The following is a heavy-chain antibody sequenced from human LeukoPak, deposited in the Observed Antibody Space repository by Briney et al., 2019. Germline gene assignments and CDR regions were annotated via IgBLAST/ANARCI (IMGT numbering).Heavy chain of an antibody. Sequence: ASVKVSCKASGYTFTSYDINWVRQATGQGLEWMGWMNPNSGNTGYAQKFQGRVAMTRNSSITTAYMELSSLRSEDTAVYYCARRHGRCSDGSCYYPDYWGQGTLVTVSS. D-gene: IGHD2-15*01. CDR1: GYTFTSYD. V-gene: IGHV1-8*01. J-gene: IGHJ4*02. CDR3: ARRHGRCSDGSCYYPDY. CDR2: MNPNSGNT.